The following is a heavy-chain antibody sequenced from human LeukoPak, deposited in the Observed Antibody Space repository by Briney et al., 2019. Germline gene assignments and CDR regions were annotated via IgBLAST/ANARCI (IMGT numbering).Heavy chain of an antibody. CDR3: ARWEDLGYCSSTSCRSNWFDP. Sequence: SETLSLTCAVYGGSFSGYYWSWIRQPPGKGLEWIGEINHSGSTNYNPSLKSRVTISVDTSKNQFSLKLSSATAADTAVYYCARWEDLGYCSSTSCRSNWFDPWGQGTLVTVSS. CDR2: INHSGST. CDR1: GGSFSGYY. J-gene: IGHJ5*02. D-gene: IGHD2-2*01. V-gene: IGHV4-34*01.